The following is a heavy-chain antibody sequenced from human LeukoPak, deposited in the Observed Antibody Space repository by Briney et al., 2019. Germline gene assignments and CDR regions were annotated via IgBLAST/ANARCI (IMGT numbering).Heavy chain of an antibody. Sequence: PSQTLSLTCTVSGASITTGSYYWSWIRHPAGKGLEWIGRVDRSGNSNYNPSLRGRVTISVDTSKNQFSLKLTSVTAADTAIYYCARQWITYYFDYWGRGTLVTVST. CDR3: ARQWITYYFDY. V-gene: IGHV4-61*02. CDR1: GASITTGSYY. D-gene: IGHD3-16*01. CDR2: VDRSGNS. J-gene: IGHJ4*02.